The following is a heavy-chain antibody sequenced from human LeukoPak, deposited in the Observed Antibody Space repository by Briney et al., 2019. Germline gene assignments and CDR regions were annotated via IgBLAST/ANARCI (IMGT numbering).Heavy chain of an antibody. CDR3: ARPNNYYDDNGYYNYFDP. D-gene: IGHD3-22*01. V-gene: IGHV1-18*01. J-gene: IGHJ5*02. Sequence: GASVKVSCKTSGYTFSSHGITWVRQAPGQGLEWMGWISDNSGKTYYAQKFQGRVTMTTDTSTSTAYMELRSLRSDDTAVYYCARPNNYYDDNGYYNYFDPWGQGTLVTVSS. CDR2: ISDNSGKT. CDR1: GYTFSSHG.